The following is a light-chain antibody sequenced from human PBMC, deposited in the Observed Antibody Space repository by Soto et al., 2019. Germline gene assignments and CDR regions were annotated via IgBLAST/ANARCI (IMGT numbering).Light chain of an antibody. J-gene: IGKJ2*01. CDR3: QHYNNCPLRP. CDR2: GAS. CDR1: QSISNS. Sequence: EIVMTQSPATLSVAPGERATLSCRASQSISNSLAWYQQKPGQAPSLLIYGASTRPTGITARLSGSGSGTEFTLTSSSLQSEDSAVYYCQHYNNCPLRPFGQGTKLEIK. V-gene: IGKV3-15*01.